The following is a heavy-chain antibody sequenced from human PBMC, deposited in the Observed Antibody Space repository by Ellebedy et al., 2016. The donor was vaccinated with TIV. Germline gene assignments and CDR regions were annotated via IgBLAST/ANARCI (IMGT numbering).Heavy chain of an antibody. Sequence: GGSLRLSCAASGFTFHSYGMHWVRQAPGQGLEWVTFIRYDGSDTYYADSVKGRFTVSRDNSKNTLTLQMNSLRLEDTAVYYCAKVLFAFGEFESPFDPWGQGTLVIVSS. CDR2: IRYDGSDT. D-gene: IGHD3-10*01. J-gene: IGHJ5*02. V-gene: IGHV3-30*02. CDR1: GFTFHSYG. CDR3: AKVLFAFGEFESPFDP.